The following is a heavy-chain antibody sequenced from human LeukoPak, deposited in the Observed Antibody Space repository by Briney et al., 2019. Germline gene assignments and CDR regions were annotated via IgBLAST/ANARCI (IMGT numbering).Heavy chain of an antibody. V-gene: IGHV1-2*04. J-gene: IGHJ4*02. CDR3: ARSDVAYDSSGYSIDY. CDR2: INPNSGGT. Sequence: ASVTVSCTASGYTFTGYYMHWVRQAPGQGLEWMGWINPNSGGTNYAQKFQGWVTMTRDTSISTAYMELSRLRSDDTAVYYCARSDVAYDSSGYSIDYWGQGTLVTVSS. D-gene: IGHD3-22*01. CDR1: GYTFTGYY.